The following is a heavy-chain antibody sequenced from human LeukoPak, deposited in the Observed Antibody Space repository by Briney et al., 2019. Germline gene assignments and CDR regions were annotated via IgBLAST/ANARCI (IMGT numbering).Heavy chain of an antibody. V-gene: IGHV4-4*07. D-gene: IGHD3-22*01. J-gene: IGHJ4*02. CDR3: ARRRDYYDSSGYYFDY. CDR2: IYTSGST. Sequence: SETLSLTCTVSGGSISSYYWSWIRQPAGKGLEWIGRIYTSGSTNYNPSLKSRVTISVDTSKNQFSLKLSSVTAADTAVYYCARRRDYYDSSGYYFDYWGQGTLVTVSS. CDR1: GGSISSYY.